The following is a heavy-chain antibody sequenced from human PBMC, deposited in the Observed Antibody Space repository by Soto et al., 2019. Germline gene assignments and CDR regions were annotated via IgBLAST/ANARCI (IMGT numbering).Heavy chain of an antibody. Sequence: EVQLAESGGGLAQPGGSLRLSCAASGFTLSGYAMDWVRQAPGKGLEYVSGISSNGVGTYYANSVQGRFTISSDNSKNTVYLQIASLRPEDMAVYYCARRARPDFYYMDVWGKGTTVTVS. V-gene: IGHV3-64*01. CDR1: GFTLSGYA. D-gene: IGHD6-6*01. CDR3: ARRARPDFYYMDV. CDR2: ISSNGVGT. J-gene: IGHJ6*03.